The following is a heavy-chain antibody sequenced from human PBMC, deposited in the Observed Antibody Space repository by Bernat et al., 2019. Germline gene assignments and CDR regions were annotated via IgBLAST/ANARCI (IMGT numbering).Heavy chain of an antibody. J-gene: IGHJ6*02. Sequence: QVQLVQSGAEVKKPGASVKVSCKASGYTFTSYDINWVRQATGQGLEWMGWMNPNSGNTGYAQKFQGRVTMTRNTSISTAYMELSSLRSEDTAVYYCARAKDDILTGYYRPSGYGMDVWGQGTTVTVSS. CDR3: ARAKDDILTGYYRPSGYGMDV. CDR1: GYTFTSYD. V-gene: IGHV1-8*01. CDR2: MNPNSGNT. D-gene: IGHD3-9*01.